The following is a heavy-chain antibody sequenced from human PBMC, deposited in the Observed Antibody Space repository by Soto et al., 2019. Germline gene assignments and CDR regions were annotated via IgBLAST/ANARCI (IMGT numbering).Heavy chain of an antibody. V-gene: IGHV3-23*01. D-gene: IGHD4-17*01. J-gene: IGHJ4*02. CDR1: GFTFSSHA. Sequence: VQLLQSGGGLVQPGGSLRLSCAASGFTFSSHAMSWVRQAPGKGLGWVSGISGSGGSSYHADFVRGRFIISRDNPKSTLFLQMNSLRAEDTALYYCAKGNGDYDYPDYWGQGTLVTVSS. CDR2: ISGSGGSS. CDR3: AKGNGDYDYPDY.